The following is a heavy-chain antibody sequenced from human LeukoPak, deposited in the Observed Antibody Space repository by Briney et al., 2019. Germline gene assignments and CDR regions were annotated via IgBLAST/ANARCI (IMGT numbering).Heavy chain of an antibody. CDR2: AFYSGTT. V-gene: IGHV4-61*03. J-gene: IGHJ6*02. CDR1: GGSVNSGRYY. CDR3: AREIRLRLGELSYPGPLDYYYGVDV. Sequence: SETLSLTCTVTGGSVNSGRYYWSWIRQPPGKGLEWIGYAFYSGTTDYNPSLKSRLTISMDTSKNHFSLNLRSVTAADTAVYYCAREIRLRLGELSYPGPLDYYYGVDVWGQGTTVTVSS. D-gene: IGHD3-16*02.